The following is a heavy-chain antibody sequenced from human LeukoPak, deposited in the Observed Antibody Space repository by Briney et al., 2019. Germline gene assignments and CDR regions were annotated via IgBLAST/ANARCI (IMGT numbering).Heavy chain of an antibody. J-gene: IGHJ5*02. D-gene: IGHD2-2*01. CDR3: ARDPGSTLGNWFDP. Sequence: AGGSLRLTCAASGFTFSSYAMSWVRQAPGKGLEWVSAISGSGGSTYYADSEKGRFTISRDNAKNSPYLQMNSLRAEDTAVYYCARDPGSTLGNWFDPWGQGTLVTVSS. V-gene: IGHV3-23*01. CDR2: ISGSGGST. CDR1: GFTFSSYA.